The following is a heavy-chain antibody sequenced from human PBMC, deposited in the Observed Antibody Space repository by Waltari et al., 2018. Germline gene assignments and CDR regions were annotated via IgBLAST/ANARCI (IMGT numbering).Heavy chain of an antibody. Sequence: EVQLGESGGALVQPGGYLGLSWKDPGFTFSTFWMTWVRQAPGKGLEWVAMMGHNASATYDVGSVKGRFTVTRDNAKSSLVLQMNRLSVEDTAVYYCARDFAYGRFDYWGQGTLVTVSS. V-gene: IGHV3-7*03. CDR2: MGHNASAT. J-gene: IGHJ4*02. D-gene: IGHD3-10*01. CDR1: GFTFSTFW. CDR3: ARDFAYGRFDY.